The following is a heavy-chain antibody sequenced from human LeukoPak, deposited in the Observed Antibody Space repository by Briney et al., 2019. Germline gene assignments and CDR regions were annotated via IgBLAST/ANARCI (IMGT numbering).Heavy chain of an antibody. CDR2: INPNSGGT. D-gene: IGHD5-12*01. V-gene: IGHV1-2*06. Sequence: ASVKVSCKASGYTFTGYYMHWVRQAPGQGLEWMGRINPNSGGTNHAQKFRGRVTMTRDTSISTAYMELSRLRSDDTAVYYCARDAGSGYDGIDYWGQGTLVTVSS. CDR3: ARDAGSGYDGIDY. J-gene: IGHJ4*02. CDR1: GYTFTGYY.